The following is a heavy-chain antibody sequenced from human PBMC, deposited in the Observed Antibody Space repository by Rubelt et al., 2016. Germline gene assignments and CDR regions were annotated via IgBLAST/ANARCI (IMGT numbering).Heavy chain of an antibody. Sequence: GGSLRLSCSASGFTFSSYAMHWVRQAPGKGLEWVSVIYSGGSTYYADSVKGRFTISRDNSKNTVYLQLNSLRAEDTAVYYCARDRGYCSGGSCQSGFFDYWGQGTLVTVFS. CDR1: GFTFSSYA. CDR2: IYSGGST. CDR3: ARDRGYCSGGSCQSGFFDY. J-gene: IGHJ4*02. D-gene: IGHD2-15*01. V-gene: IGHV3-53*01.